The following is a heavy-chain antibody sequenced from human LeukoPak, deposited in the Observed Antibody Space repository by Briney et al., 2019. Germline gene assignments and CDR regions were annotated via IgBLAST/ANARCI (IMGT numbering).Heavy chain of an antibody. CDR1: GGTFSTYV. Sequence: PAASVKVSCKASGGTFSTYVISWVRQAPGQGLEWMGGIIPVFGTANYAEKFQDRVTITADKSTSTAYMELSSLRSEDTAMYYCAINQAGYCGGGSCYRHEFYYMDVWGKGTSVTVSS. D-gene: IGHD2-15*01. J-gene: IGHJ6*03. CDR3: AINQAGYCGGGSCYRHEFYYMDV. V-gene: IGHV1-69*06. CDR2: IIPVFGTA.